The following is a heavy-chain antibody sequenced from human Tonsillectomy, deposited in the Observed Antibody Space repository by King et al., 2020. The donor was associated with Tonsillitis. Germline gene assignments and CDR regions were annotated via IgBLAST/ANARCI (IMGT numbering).Heavy chain of an antibody. V-gene: IGHV3-23*04. J-gene: IGHJ4*02. CDR2: ISGSGGYT. CDR1: GFTFSSYA. D-gene: IGHD1-26*01. Sequence: VQLVESGGGLVQPGGSLRLSCAASGFTFSSYAMSWVRQAPGKGLEWVSVISGSGGYTYYADSVKGRFTISRDNSKNTLYLQMKSLRVEDTAVYYCGKDLLAGATGYWGQGTLVTVSS. CDR3: GKDLLAGATGY.